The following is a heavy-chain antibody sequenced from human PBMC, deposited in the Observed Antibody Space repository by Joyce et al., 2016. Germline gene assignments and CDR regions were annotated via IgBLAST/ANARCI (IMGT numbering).Heavy chain of an antibody. V-gene: IGHV3-49*05. CDR1: GFTFGDYA. CDR2: IRPSFYGNTT. J-gene: IGHJ4*02. CDR3: SRVRPHYGTQFFDY. D-gene: IGHD4-17*01. Sequence: EVQLVELGGGLVNPGRSLGLSCATSGFTFGDYALSWSREAPGKGLEWVGFIRPSFYGNTTEYAASVRGRFTISRDVSKPIVDLEMSSLRTEDTAVYYCSRVRPHYGTQFFDYWVQGILLAVSS.